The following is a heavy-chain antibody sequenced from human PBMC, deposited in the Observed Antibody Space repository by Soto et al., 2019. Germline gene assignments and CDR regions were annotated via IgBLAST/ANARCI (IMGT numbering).Heavy chain of an antibody. Sequence: QVQLVESGGGVVQPGRSLRLSCAASGFTFSSYGMHWVRQAPGKGLEWVAVIWYDGSNKYYADSVKGRFTISRDNSKNTLYLQMNSLRAEDTAVYYCASSLRGVGAMYAFDIWGQGTMVTVSS. D-gene: IGHD1-26*01. CDR2: IWYDGSNK. V-gene: IGHV3-33*01. J-gene: IGHJ3*02. CDR3: ASSLRGVGAMYAFDI. CDR1: GFTFSSYG.